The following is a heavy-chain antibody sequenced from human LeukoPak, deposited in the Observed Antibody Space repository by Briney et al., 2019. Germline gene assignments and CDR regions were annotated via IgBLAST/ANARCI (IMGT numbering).Heavy chain of an antibody. J-gene: IGHJ4*02. V-gene: IGHV3-74*01. CDR3: ARGGGYKNDY. CDR1: GFTFSSYW. Sequence: GGSLRLSCAASGFTFSSYWMHWVHQAPGKGLEWVSRTDSAGSSISYADSVKGRFTISRDNAKNTLYLQMNSLRAEDTAVYYCARGGGYKNDYWGQGTLVTVSS. CDR2: TDSAGSSI. D-gene: IGHD5-24*01.